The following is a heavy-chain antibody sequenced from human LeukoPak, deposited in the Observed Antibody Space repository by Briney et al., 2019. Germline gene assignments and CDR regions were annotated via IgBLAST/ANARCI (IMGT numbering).Heavy chain of an antibody. J-gene: IGHJ6*02. CDR3: ARPKWSTLGGMDV. V-gene: IGHV3-33*01. CDR2: IWYDGSSE. CDR1: GFTFSSYG. Sequence: GGSLRLSCAASGFTFSSYGMHWVRQAPGKGLEWVAVIWYDGSSEYYADSVKGRFTISRDNSKNTGYLQMNSLRAEDTAVYYCARPKWSTLGGMDVWGRGTTVTVSS. D-gene: IGHD5/OR15-5a*01.